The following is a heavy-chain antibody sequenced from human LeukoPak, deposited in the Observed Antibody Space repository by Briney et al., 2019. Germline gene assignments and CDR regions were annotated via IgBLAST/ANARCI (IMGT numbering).Heavy chain of an antibody. J-gene: IGHJ4*02. D-gene: IGHD1-26*01. V-gene: IGHV1-69*13. CDR3: ARVGSRELLFDY. Sequence: GASVKVSCKASGGTFSSYAISWVRQAPGQGLEWMGGIIPIFGTANYAQKFQGRVTITADESTSTAYMELSSLRSEDTAVYYCARVGSRELLFDYWGQGTLVTVSS. CDR1: GGTFSSYA. CDR2: IIPIFGTA.